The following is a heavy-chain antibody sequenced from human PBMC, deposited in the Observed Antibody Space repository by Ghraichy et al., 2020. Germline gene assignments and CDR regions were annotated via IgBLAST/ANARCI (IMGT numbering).Heavy chain of an antibody. J-gene: IGHJ3*01. V-gene: IGHV1-18*01. D-gene: IGHD6-13*01. CDR2: ISGYNGNT. CDR3: ARVRAYIAAVGDAFDL. CDR1: GYTFSTYG. Sequence: ASVKVSCKASGYTFSTYGIFWVRQAPGQGLEWIGWISGYNGNTNYAQKFHDRVTMTTDTSTSTAYMELRSLTSDDSAIYYCARVRAYIAAVGDAFDLWGQPTMVTVSS.